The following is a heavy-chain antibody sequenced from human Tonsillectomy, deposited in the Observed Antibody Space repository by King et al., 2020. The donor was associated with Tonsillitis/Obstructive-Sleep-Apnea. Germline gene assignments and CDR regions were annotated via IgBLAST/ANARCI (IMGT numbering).Heavy chain of an antibody. J-gene: IGHJ5*02. CDR2: IIPILGIA. V-gene: IGHV1-69*04. CDR1: GGTFSSYA. D-gene: IGHD1-26*01. Sequence: QLVQSGAEVKKPGSSVKVSCKASGGTFSSYAISWVRQAPGQGLEWMGRIIPILGIANYAQKFQGRVTITADKSTSTAYMGLSSLRSEDTAVYYCARDSVGATVWFDPWGQGTLVTVSS. CDR3: ARDSVGATVWFDP.